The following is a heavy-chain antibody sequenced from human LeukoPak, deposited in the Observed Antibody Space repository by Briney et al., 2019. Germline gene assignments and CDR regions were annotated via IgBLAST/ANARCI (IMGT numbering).Heavy chain of an antibody. CDR2: IYYSGST. V-gene: IGHV4-59*01. CDR1: GGSISSYY. D-gene: IGHD2-15*01. CDR3: ARTPYAFDI. J-gene: IGHJ3*02. Sequence: PSETLSLTCTVSGGSISSYYWSWIRQPPGKGLEWIGYIYYSGSTNYNPSLKSRVTISVDASKNQFSLKLSSVTAADTAVYYCARTPYAFDIWGQGTMVTVSS.